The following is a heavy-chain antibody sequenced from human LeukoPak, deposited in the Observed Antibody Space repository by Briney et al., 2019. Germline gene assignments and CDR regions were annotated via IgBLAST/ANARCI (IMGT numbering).Heavy chain of an antibody. D-gene: IGHD6-19*01. CDR1: GGSIGSYY. Sequence: SETLSLTCTVSGGSIGSYYWSWIRQPPGKGLEWIGYIYYSGSTNYNPSLKSRVTISVDTSKNQFSLKLSSVTAADTAVYYCARGDPRYSSGWYYWGQGTLVTVSS. J-gene: IGHJ4*02. V-gene: IGHV4-59*01. CDR3: ARGDPRYSSGWYY. CDR2: IYYSGST.